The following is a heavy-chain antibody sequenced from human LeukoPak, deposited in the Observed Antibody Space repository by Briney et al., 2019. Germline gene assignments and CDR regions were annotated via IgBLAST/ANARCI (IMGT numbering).Heavy chain of an antibody. Sequence: PGGSLRLSCAASGFTVSSNYMSWVRQAPGKGLEWVSVIYSGGSTYYADSVKGRFTISRDNSKNTLYLQMNSLRAEDTAVYYCAREHGSGSCYGVYWGQGTLVTVSS. CDR1: GFTVSSNY. D-gene: IGHD3-10*01. J-gene: IGHJ4*02. CDR3: AREHGSGSCYGVY. CDR2: IYSGGST. V-gene: IGHV3-53*01.